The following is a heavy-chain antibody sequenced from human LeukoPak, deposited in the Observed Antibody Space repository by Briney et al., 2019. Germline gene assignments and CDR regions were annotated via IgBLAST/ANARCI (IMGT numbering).Heavy chain of an antibody. D-gene: IGHD3-22*01. CDR3: ARAVYYYDSSGYYFYFDY. CDR2: IYYSGST. Sequence: SETLSLTCTVSGGSISSYYWSWIRQPPGKGLEWIGYIYYSGSTNYNPSLKSRVTISVDTSKNQFSLKLSPVTAADTAVYYCARAVYYYDSSGYYFYFDYWGQGTLVTVSS. J-gene: IGHJ4*02. CDR1: GGSISSYY. V-gene: IGHV4-59*01.